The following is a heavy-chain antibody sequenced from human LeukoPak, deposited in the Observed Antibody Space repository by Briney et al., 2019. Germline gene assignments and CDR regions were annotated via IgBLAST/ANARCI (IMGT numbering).Heavy chain of an antibody. Sequence: GGSQRLSCAASGFTFSSYWMRWVRQAPGKGLVWVSRINSDGSSTTYADSVKGRFTISRDNAKNTLYLQMNSLRAEDTAVYYCARVQLGPFYSFDYWGQGTLVAVSS. CDR3: ARVQLGPFYSFDY. CDR1: GFTFSSYW. D-gene: IGHD1-1*01. CDR2: INSDGSST. J-gene: IGHJ4*02. V-gene: IGHV3-74*03.